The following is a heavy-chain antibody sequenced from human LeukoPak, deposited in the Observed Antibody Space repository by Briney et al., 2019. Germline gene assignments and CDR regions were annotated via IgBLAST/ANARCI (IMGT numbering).Heavy chain of an antibody. V-gene: IGHV4-39*07. Sequence: SETLSLTCTVSGGSISSSSYYWGWIRQPPGKGLEWIGSIYYSGSTYYNPSLKSRVTISVDTSKNQFSLKLSSVTAADTAVYYCARDYVRGVIPYFDYWGQGTLVTVSS. CDR3: ARDYVRGVIPYFDY. J-gene: IGHJ4*02. D-gene: IGHD3-10*02. CDR2: IYYSGST. CDR1: GGSISSSSYY.